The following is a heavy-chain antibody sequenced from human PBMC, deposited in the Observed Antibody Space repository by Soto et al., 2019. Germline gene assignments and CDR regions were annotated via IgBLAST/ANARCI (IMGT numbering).Heavy chain of an antibody. CDR2: IYPGDSDT. J-gene: IGHJ6*02. Sequence: PXESLKISFKGSGYSFTNYWIGWVRQMPGKGLEWMGIIYPGDSDTRYSPSFQGQVTISADWSISTAYLHWSSLRASDTAMYYCGRHPYGDYDVMGVWGQGTAVTVSS. V-gene: IGHV5-51*01. D-gene: IGHD4-17*01. CDR3: GRHPYGDYDVMGV. CDR1: GYSFTNYW.